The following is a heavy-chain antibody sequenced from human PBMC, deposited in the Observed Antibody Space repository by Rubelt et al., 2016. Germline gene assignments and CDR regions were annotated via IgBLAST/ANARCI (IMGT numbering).Heavy chain of an antibody. CDR1: AGSISSYY. J-gene: IGHJ6*03. D-gene: IGHD5-18*01. Sequence: QLQLQESGPGLVKPSETLSLTCTVSAGSISSYYWSWIRQPPGKGLEWIGYIYHSGSTNSNPSLKSRVTISVDTSKNHFSLKLNSVPAADTAGNYGARQTNSYAYLSSYYYYYMDVWAKGPRSPSP. CDR3: ARQTNSYAYLSSYYYYYMDV. CDR2: IYHSGST. V-gene: IGHV4-59*12.